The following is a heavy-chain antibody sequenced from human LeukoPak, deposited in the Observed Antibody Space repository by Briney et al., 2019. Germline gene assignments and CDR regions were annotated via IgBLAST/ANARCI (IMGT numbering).Heavy chain of an antibody. CDR3: ARGECGGTNCYDGIFDY. V-gene: IGHV3-21*01. CDR1: EFTFSSYS. CDR2: ISTSSSFI. Sequence: GGSLRLSCAASEFTFSSYSMNWVRQAPGKGLEWVSSISTSSSFIYYADSVTGRFTISRDNAKNLLYLQISSLRPEDTAIYYCARGECGGTNCYDGIFDYWGQGTLVTVTS. J-gene: IGHJ4*02. D-gene: IGHD2-2*01.